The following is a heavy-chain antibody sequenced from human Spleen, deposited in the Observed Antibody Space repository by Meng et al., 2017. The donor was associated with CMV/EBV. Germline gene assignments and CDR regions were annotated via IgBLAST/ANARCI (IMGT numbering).Heavy chain of an antibody. D-gene: IGHD6-19*01. V-gene: IGHV3-20*01. CDR1: GFNLSIFN. CDR2: INWNGGST. Sequence: GESLKISCAASGFNLSIFNMNWVRQAPGKGLEWVSGINWNGGSTGYVDSVKGRFTISRDNAKNSLYLQVNSLRAEDTALYHCARVAVAATWADGFDIWGQGTMVTVSS. CDR3: ARVAVAATWADGFDI. J-gene: IGHJ3*02.